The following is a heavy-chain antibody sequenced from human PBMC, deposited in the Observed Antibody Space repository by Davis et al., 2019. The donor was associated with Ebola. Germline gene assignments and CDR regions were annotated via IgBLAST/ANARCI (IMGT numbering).Heavy chain of an antibody. CDR3: AKSSWNAYRDYYYYYGMDV. V-gene: IGHV3-66*01. Sequence: GGSLRLSCAASGLAVRSNHMSWVRQAPGKGLEWVAVVYRGGPTHYADTVKGRFTISRDISKDSLYLQMNSLTPEDTAVYYCAKSSWNAYRDYYYYYGMDVWGQGTTVTVSS. D-gene: IGHD1-1*01. CDR1: GLAVRSNH. CDR2: VYRGGPT. J-gene: IGHJ6*02.